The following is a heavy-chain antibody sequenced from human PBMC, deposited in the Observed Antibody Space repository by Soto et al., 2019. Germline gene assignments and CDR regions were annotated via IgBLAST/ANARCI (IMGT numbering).Heavy chain of an antibody. CDR3: ERVRGGGPFDD. CDR1: GGSISSGGYY. Sequence: TRSVTCTVSGGSISSGGYYWSWIRQHPGKGLEWIGYIYYSGSTYYNPSLKSRVTISVDTSKNQFSLKLTSVTAADTAVYYCERVRGGGPFDDWGQGTLVTASS. J-gene: IGHJ4*02. D-gene: IGHD1-26*01. CDR2: IYYSGST. V-gene: IGHV4-31*03.